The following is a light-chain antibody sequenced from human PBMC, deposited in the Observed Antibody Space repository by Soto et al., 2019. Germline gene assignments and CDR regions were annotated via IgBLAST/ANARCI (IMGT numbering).Light chain of an antibody. CDR2: DAS. J-gene: IGKJ4*01. CDR1: QNVYNN. V-gene: IGKV3-15*01. Sequence: EIVMTPSPATLSVSPGEGATLSCKASQNVYNNLAWYQQRPGQPPRLLIYDASTRATGISARFSGSGYVTEFTLTISSLQSEDFAVYFCKQCRNWPLTFGGGTKVEIK. CDR3: KQCRNWPLT.